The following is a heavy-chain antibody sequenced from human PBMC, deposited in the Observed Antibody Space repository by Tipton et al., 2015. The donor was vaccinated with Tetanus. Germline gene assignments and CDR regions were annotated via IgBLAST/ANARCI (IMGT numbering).Heavy chain of an antibody. J-gene: IGHJ4*02. CDR2: IYYNGST. CDR3: ARGGLGEVGY. D-gene: IGHD2-15*01. Sequence: TLSLTCTVSGGSISSYYWSWIRQPPGKGLEWIGYIYYNGSTNYNPSLKSRVTISVDTSKNQFSLKLSSVTAADTAVYYCARGGLGEVGYWGQGTLVTVSS. V-gene: IGHV4-59*01. CDR1: GGSISSYY.